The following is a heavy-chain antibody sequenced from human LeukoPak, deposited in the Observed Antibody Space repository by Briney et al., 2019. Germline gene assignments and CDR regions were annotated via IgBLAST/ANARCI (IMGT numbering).Heavy chain of an antibody. CDR1: GGSISSYY. Sequence: PSETLSLTCTVSGGSISSYYWSWIRQPPGKGLEWIGYIYYSGSTNYNPSLKSRVTISVDTSKNQFSLKLSSVTAADTAVYYCARYNAGYSSSWGHPTGGNWFDPWGQGTLVTVSS. D-gene: IGHD6-13*01. J-gene: IGHJ5*02. V-gene: IGHV4-59*01. CDR2: IYYSGST. CDR3: ARYNAGYSSSWGHPTGGNWFDP.